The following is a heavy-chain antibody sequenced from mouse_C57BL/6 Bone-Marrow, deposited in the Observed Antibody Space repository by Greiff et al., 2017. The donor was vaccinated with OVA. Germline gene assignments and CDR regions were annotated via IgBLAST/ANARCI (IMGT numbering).Heavy chain of an antibody. CDR3: ARWGSSGCWFAY. J-gene: IGHJ3*01. Sequence: LEESGAELVKPGASVKISCKASGYTFTDYYINWVKQRPGQGLAWIGKIGPGSDSYYYNEKFKGKATLTADKSSSTAYMQLSSLTSEDSAVYFCARWGSSGCWFAYWGQGTLVTVSA. CDR2: IGPGSDSY. D-gene: IGHD3-2*02. V-gene: IGHV1-77*01. CDR1: GYTFTDYY.